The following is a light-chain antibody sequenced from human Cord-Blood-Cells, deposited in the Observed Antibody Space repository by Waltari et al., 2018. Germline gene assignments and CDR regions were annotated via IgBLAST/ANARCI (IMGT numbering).Light chain of an antibody. Sequence: QSALTQPRSVSGSPGQSVTISCTGTSSDVGGSNYVSWYQQHPGKAPKLMIYDVSKRPSGVPDRFSGSKSGNTASLTISGLQAEYEADYYCCSYAGSYTYVFGTGTKVTVL. CDR1: SSDVGGSNY. J-gene: IGLJ1*01. V-gene: IGLV2-11*01. CDR2: DVS. CDR3: CSYAGSYTYV.